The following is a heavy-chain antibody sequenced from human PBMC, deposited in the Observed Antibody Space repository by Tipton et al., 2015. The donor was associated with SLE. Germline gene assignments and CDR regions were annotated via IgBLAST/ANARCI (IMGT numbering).Heavy chain of an antibody. Sequence: GLVKPSETLSLTCTVSGGSISSSSYYWGWIRQPPGKGLEWIGSIYYSGSTYYNPSLKSRVTISVDTSKNQFSLKLSSVTAADTAVYYCASGGCSSTSCYVAPYGLDVWGQGTTVTVSS. J-gene: IGHJ6*02. CDR2: IYYSGST. CDR1: GGSISSSSYY. V-gene: IGHV4-39*07. CDR3: ASGGCSSTSCYVAPYGLDV. D-gene: IGHD2-2*01.